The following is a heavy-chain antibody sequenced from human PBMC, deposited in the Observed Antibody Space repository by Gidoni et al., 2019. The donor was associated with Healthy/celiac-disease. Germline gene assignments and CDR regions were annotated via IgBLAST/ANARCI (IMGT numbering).Heavy chain of an antibody. CDR1: GFTFSSDG. CDR2: IWYDGSNK. CDR3: ARDFYSSSYIGAPSAFDI. D-gene: IGHD6-13*01. Sequence: QVQLVESGGAVVQPGRSLRLSCAASGFTFSSDGMHWVRQAPGKGLEWVAVIWYDGSNKYDADSVKGRFTISRDNSKNTLYLQMNSLRAEDTAVYYCARDFYSSSYIGAPSAFDIWGQGTMVTVSS. V-gene: IGHV3-33*01. J-gene: IGHJ3*02.